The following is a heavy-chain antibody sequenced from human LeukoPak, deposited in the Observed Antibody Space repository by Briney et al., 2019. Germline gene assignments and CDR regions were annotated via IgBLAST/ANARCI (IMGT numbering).Heavy chain of an antibody. CDR1: GCTFTSYR. V-gene: IGHV5-51*01. CDR2: IYPRDSDI. D-gene: IGHD3-16*02. J-gene: IGHJ4*02. CDR3: ARMIGLGEVSPYFDY. Sequence: GGSLRLSCAASGCTFTSYRIAWVRQMPGKGVEWVGIIYPRDSDIRYNPPFQGEVTISADKSISTAYLQWSSLKASDTAMYYCARMIGLGEVSPYFDYWGQGTLVTVSS.